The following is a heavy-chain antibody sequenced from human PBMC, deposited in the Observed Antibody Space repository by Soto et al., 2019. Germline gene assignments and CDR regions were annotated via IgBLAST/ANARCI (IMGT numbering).Heavy chain of an antibody. D-gene: IGHD3-3*01. CDR2: IYYSGST. CDR3: AREMVGDYDFWSGYSNWFDP. CDR1: GGSLSSYY. Sequence: SETLSLTCTISGGSLSSYYWSWIRQPPGKALEWIGYIYYSGSTNYNPSLRSRVTISVDTSKNQFSLKLSSVTAADTAVYYCAREMVGDYDFWSGYSNWFDPWGQGTLVTVSS. J-gene: IGHJ5*02. V-gene: IGHV4-59*01.